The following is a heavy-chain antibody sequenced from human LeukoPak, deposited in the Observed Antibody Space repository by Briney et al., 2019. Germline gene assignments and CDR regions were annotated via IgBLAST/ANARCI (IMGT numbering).Heavy chain of an antibody. CDR2: IKQDGSER. J-gene: IGHJ4*02. V-gene: IGHV3-7*01. D-gene: IGHD6-19*01. Sequence: SGGSLRLSCAASGFTFTSYWMSWVRQAPGKGLEWVANIKQDGSERYYVDSVKGRFTISRDNAKNSLYLQMNSLRAEDTGVYYCAGSGWQVYFDYWGQGTLVTVPS. CDR1: GFTFTSYW. CDR3: AGSGWQVYFDY.